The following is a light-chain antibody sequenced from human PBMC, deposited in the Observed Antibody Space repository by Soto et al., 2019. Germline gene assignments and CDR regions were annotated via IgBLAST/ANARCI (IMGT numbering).Light chain of an antibody. Sequence: DIQMTQSPSALSASVGDRVTITCRASQTISTYLNWYQQKPGKAPKLLIYAASTLQSGFPSRFSGSGSGTDFTLTISSLQPEDFATYYCQQSLGIPYTFGQGTRLEIK. CDR2: AAS. CDR1: QTISTY. V-gene: IGKV1-39*01. CDR3: QQSLGIPYT. J-gene: IGKJ2*01.